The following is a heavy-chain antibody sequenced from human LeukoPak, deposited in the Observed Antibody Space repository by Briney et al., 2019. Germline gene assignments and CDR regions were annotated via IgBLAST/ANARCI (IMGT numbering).Heavy chain of an antibody. J-gene: IGHJ4*02. V-gene: IGHV3-15*01. CDR2: IKSNADGGTP. D-gene: IGHD2/OR15-2a*01. Sequence: GGSLRLSCAASGFSFMNAWMIWVRQAPGKGLEWVGRIKSNADGGTPDYAAPARGRFTISRDDPKNTLYLQMNSLKTEDTAVYYCTTFYHEYSPYWGRGTLVTVSS. CDR1: GFSFMNAW. CDR3: TTFYHEYSPY.